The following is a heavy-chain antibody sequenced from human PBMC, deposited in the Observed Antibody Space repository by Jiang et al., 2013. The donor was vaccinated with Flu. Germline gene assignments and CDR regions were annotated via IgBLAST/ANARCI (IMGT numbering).Heavy chain of an antibody. J-gene: IGHJ6*02. CDR2: IIPIFGTA. D-gene: IGHD3-10*01. Sequence: QLVESGAEVKKPGSSVKVSCKASGGTFSSYAISWVRQAPGQGLEWMGGIIPIFGTANYAQKFQGRVTITADESTSTAYMELSSLRSEDTAVYYCARDLQGITMVRGAHEDYYYGMDVWGQGTTVTVSS. CDR3: ARDLQGITMVRGAHEDYYYGMDV. V-gene: IGHV1-69*01. CDR1: GGTFSSYA.